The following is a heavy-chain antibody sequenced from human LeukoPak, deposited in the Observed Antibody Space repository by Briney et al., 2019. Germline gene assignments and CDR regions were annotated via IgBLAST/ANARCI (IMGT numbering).Heavy chain of an antibody. CDR3: ARWGGGSTGPD. D-gene: IGHD2-2*01. CDR1: GYTLTELS. CDR2: FDPEDGET. J-gene: IGHJ4*02. V-gene: IGHV1-24*01. Sequence: ASVKVSCKVSGYTLTELSMHWVRQAPGKGLEWMGGFDPEDGETIYAQKFQGRVTMTRDTSISTAYMELSRLRSDDTAVYYCARWGGGSTGPDWGQGTLVTVSS.